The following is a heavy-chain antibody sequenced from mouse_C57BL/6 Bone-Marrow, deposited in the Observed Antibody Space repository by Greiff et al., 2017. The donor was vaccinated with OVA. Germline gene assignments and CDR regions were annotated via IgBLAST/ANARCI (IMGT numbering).Heavy chain of an antibody. CDR2: ISSGGSYT. V-gene: IGHV5-6*01. CDR3: ARHDYYSRGAMDY. J-gene: IGHJ4*01. Sequence: EVQLVESGGDLVKPGGSLKLSCAASGFTFSSYGMSWVRQTPDQRLEWVATISSGGSYTYYPDSVKGRFTISRDNAKNTLYLQMSSLKSEDTAMYYCARHDYYSRGAMDYWGQGTSVTVSS. D-gene: IGHD2-1*01. CDR1: GFTFSSYG.